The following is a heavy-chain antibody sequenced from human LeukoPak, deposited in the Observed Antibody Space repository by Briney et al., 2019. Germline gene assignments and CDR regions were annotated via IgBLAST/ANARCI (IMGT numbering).Heavy chain of an antibody. CDR2: INPDESDK. D-gene: IGHD3-10*02. CDR3: ARDRVATIFTYHPMFDS. V-gene: IGHV3-74*01. CDR1: RFTFSVHW. J-gene: IGHJ5*01. Sequence: GGSLRLSCAASRFTFSVHWMHWVRQAPGKGLEWVSRINPDESDKAYADSVKGRFTISRDNAKSTLYLQMNSLRVEGTAVYYCARDRVATIFTYHPMFDSWGPGTLVTVSS.